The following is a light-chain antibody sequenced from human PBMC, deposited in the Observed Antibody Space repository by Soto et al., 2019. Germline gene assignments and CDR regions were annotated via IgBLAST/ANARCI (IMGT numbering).Light chain of an antibody. CDR2: DES. J-gene: IGKJ5*01. Sequence: EIVLTQSPGTLSLSPGERATLSCRVSQGVGSYLAWYQQKSGQAPRLIMYDESSRATGIPDRFSGSGSGTDLTLTISRLEPEDFAVYYCQKRFNWPITCGQGTRLEIK. V-gene: IGKV3-11*01. CDR1: QGVGSY. CDR3: QKRFNWPIT.